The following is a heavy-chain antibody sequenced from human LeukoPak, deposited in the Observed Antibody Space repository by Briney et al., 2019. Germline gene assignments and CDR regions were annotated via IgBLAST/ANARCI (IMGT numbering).Heavy chain of an antibody. Sequence: ESGPALVKPTQTLTLTCTFSGFSLTTGGMCVSWIRRPPGKALEWVARIDWDDDKYYNTSLKTRLNISKDISKNQVVLTMTNMDRGDTGTYYCARTTNMVIGGPVDAFDVWGQGAKVSVSS. CDR2: IDWDDDK. J-gene: IGHJ3*01. CDR1: GFSLTTGGMC. CDR3: ARTTNMVIGGPVDAFDV. V-gene: IGHV2-70*11. D-gene: IGHD2-21*01.